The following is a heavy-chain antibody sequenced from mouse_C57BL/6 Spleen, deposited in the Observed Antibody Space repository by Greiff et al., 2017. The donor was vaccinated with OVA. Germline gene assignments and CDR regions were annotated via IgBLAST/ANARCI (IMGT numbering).Heavy chain of an antibody. Sequence: EVKLVESGAELVRPGASVKLSCTASGFNIKDYYMHWVKQRPEQGLEWIGRIDPEDGDTEYAPKFQGKATMTADTSSNTAYLQLSSLTSEDTAVYYCTNTYGSSYEDAMDYWGQGTSVTVSS. V-gene: IGHV14-1*01. D-gene: IGHD1-1*01. CDR2: IDPEDGDT. CDR1: GFNIKDYY. CDR3: TNTYGSSYEDAMDY. J-gene: IGHJ4*01.